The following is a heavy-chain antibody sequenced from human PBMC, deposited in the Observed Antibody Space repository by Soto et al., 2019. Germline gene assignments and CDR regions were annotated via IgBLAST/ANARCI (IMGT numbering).Heavy chain of an antibody. CDR2: ISFDGANK. J-gene: IGHJ4*02. D-gene: IGHD3-22*01. V-gene: IGHV3-30-3*01. CDR3: ARVDFDSSGYYLDY. CDR1: GFTFSSYG. Sequence: QVQLVESGGGVVQPGKSLRLSCAASGFTFSSYGIHWVRQAPGKGLEWVAVISFDGANKYYADSVKDRFTISRDNSKNTLYLQINSLRGDDTAVYYCARVDFDSSGYYLDYWGQGTLVTVSS.